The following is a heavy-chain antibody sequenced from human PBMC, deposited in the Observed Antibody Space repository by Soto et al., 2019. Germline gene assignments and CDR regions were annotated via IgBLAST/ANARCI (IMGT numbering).Heavy chain of an antibody. J-gene: IGHJ6*02. Sequence: SVKVSCKASGGTFGSYAISWVRQAPGQGLELMGGIIPIFGTANYAQKFQGRVTITADESTSTAYMELSSLRSEDTAVYYCARDKGMATRERGEYYYYGMDVWGQGTTVTVSS. CDR1: GGTFGSYA. CDR3: ARDKGMATRERGEYYYYGMDV. D-gene: IGHD5-12*01. CDR2: IIPIFGTA. V-gene: IGHV1-69*13.